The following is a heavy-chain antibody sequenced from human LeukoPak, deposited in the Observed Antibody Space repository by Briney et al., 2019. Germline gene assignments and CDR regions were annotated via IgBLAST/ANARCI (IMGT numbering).Heavy chain of an antibody. V-gene: IGHV5-51*01. J-gene: IGHJ3*02. CDR2: IFPDDSDT. D-gene: IGHD3-16*01. Sequence: GESLKISCKGSGYRFSNYWIAWVRQMPGKGLEWMGIIFPDDSDTRYSPSFQGQVTISADKSISTAYLQWSTLKASGTAMYYCAGGTTDSEAFDIWGQGTMVTVSS. CDR3: AGGTTDSEAFDI. CDR1: GYRFSNYW.